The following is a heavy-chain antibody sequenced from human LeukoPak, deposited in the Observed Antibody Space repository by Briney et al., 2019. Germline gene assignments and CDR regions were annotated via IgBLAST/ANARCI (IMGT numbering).Heavy chain of an antibody. CDR2: ISGSGGST. J-gene: IGHJ5*02. CDR3: ARADGYSSWFVH. Sequence: GGSLRLSCAASGFTFSHYAMNWVRQAPGKGLEWVSAISGSGGSTYYADSVKGRFTISRDNSKNTLYLQMNSLRDEDTGVYYCARADGYSSWFVHWGQGTLITVSS. V-gene: IGHV3-23*01. CDR1: GFTFSHYA. D-gene: IGHD5-18*01.